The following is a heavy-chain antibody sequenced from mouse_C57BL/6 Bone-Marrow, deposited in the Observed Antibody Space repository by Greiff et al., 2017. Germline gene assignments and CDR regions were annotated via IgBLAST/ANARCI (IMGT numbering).Heavy chain of an antibody. CDR3: ASHYYGSFYYFDY. CDR1: GYTFTDYY. Sequence: QVQLQQSGPELVKPGASVKISCKASGYTFTDYYINWVKQMPGQGLEWIGWIFPGSGSTYYNDKFKGKATLTVDKSSSTAYMLLSSLTSEDSAVYFCASHYYGSFYYFDYWGQGTTLTVSS. J-gene: IGHJ2*01. D-gene: IGHD1-1*01. CDR2: IFPGSGST. V-gene: IGHV1-75*01.